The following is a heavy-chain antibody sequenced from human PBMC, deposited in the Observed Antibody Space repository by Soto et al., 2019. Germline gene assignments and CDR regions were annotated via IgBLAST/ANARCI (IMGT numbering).Heavy chain of an antibody. J-gene: IGHJ4*02. Sequence: EVQLVESGGGLVQPGGSLRLSCAASGFIFSSHWMSWVRQAPGKGLEWVANIKPDRSEKLYVDSVKGQFTISRDNAKNSLYLQMNSLRAEDTAVYYCARDGGRGYDFDYWGQGTLVTVSS. V-gene: IGHV3-7*01. CDR3: ARDGGRGYDFDY. D-gene: IGHD5-12*01. CDR2: IKPDRSEK. CDR1: GFIFSSHW.